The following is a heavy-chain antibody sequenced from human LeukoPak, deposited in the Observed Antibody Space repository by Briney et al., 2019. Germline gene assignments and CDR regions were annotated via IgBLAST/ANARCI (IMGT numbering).Heavy chain of an antibody. D-gene: IGHD1-26*01. Sequence: PGRSLRLSCAASGFTFDDYAMHWVRQAPGKGLEWVSGISWNSGSIGYADSVKGRFTISRDNAKNSLYPQMNSLRAEDTALYYYAKGGYSGSSSNFDYWGQGTLVTVSS. J-gene: IGHJ4*02. CDR2: ISWNSGSI. CDR1: GFTFDDYA. CDR3: AKGGYSGSSSNFDY. V-gene: IGHV3-9*01.